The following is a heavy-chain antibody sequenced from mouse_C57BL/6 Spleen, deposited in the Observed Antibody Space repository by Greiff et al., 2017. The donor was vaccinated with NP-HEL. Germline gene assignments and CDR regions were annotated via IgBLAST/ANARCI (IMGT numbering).Heavy chain of an antibody. V-gene: IGHV1-15*01. Sequence: SGAELVRPGASVTLSCKASGYTFTDYEMHWVKQTPVHGLEWIGAIDPETGGTAYNQKFKGKAILTADKSSSTAYMELRSLTSEDSAVYYCTRQGYYAMDYWGQGTSVTVSS. CDR2: IDPETGGT. CDR3: TRQGYYAMDY. CDR1: GYTFTDYE. J-gene: IGHJ4*01.